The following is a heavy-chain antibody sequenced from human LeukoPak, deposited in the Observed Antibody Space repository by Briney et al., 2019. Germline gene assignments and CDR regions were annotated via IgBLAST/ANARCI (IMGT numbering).Heavy chain of an antibody. V-gene: IGHV3-23*01. CDR3: ARLYRLENL. J-gene: IGHJ6*02. CDR1: GFTFSSYA. D-gene: IGHD1-1*01. Sequence: PGGSLRLSCAASGFTFSSYAMSWVRQAPGKGLEWVSAISGSGGSTYYADSVKGRFTISRDNAKNSLSLQMNSLRDEDTAVYYCARLYRLENLWGQGTTVIVSS. CDR2: ISGSGGST.